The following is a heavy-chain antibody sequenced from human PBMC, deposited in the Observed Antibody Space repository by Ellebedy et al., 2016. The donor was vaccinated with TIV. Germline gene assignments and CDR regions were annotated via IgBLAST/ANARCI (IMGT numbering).Heavy chain of an antibody. V-gene: IGHV1-46*01. Sequence: AASVKVSCKASGYTFTTNYLHWVRQAPGQGLEWMGIINPSTGFTNYAQKFQGRVTMTRDTSTSTGYMEMSSLKSEDTAFYFCARADFATSPYQFFYYGMDLWGQGTPVTVSS. CDR3: ARADFATSPYQFFYYGMDL. CDR1: GYTFTTNY. J-gene: IGHJ6*02. CDR2: INPSTGFT.